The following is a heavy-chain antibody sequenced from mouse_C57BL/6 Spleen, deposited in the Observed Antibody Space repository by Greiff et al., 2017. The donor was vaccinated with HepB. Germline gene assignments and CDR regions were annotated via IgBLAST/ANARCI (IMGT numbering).Heavy chain of an antibody. V-gene: IGHV1-61*01. CDR3: ARKGDYGSSYGYFDY. CDR2: IYPSDSET. J-gene: IGHJ2*01. Sequence: QVQLQQPGAELVRPGSSVKLSCKASGYTFTSYWMDWVKQRPGQGLEWIGNIYPSDSETHYNQKFKDKATLTVDKSSSTAYMQLSSLTSEDSAVYYCARKGDYGSSYGYFDYWGQGTTLTVSS. D-gene: IGHD1-1*01. CDR1: GYTFTSYW.